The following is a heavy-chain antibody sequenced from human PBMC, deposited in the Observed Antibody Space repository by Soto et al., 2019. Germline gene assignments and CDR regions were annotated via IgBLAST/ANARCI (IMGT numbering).Heavy chain of an antibody. V-gene: IGHV4-39*01. J-gene: IGHJ4*02. CDR2: IYYSGST. Sequence: PSETLSLTCTVSGGSISSSSYYWGWIRQPPGKGLEWIGSIYYSGSTYYNPSLKSRVTISVDTSKNQFSLKLSSVTAADTAVYYCARLDYDILTGYSGVDYWGQGTLVTSPQ. CDR1: GGSISSSSYY. CDR3: ARLDYDILTGYSGVDY. D-gene: IGHD3-9*01.